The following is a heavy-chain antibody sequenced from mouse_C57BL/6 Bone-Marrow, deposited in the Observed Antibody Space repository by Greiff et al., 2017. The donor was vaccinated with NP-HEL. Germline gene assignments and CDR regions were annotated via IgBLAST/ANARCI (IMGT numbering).Heavy chain of an antibody. Sequence: QVQLQQSGAELARPGASVKLSCKASGYTFTSYGISWVKQRTGQGLEWIGEIYPRSGNPYYNEKFKGKATLTADKSSSTAYMELRSLTSEDSAVYFCASGGGSSFYWYFDVWGTGTTVTVSS. CDR1: GYTFTSYG. J-gene: IGHJ1*03. CDR2: IYPRSGNP. CDR3: ASGGGSSFYWYFDV. V-gene: IGHV1-81*01. D-gene: IGHD1-1*01.